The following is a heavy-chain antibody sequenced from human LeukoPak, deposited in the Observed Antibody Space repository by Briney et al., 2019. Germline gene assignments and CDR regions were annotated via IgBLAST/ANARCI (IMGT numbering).Heavy chain of an antibody. CDR1: GFTFSDYD. V-gene: IGHV3-13*01. Sequence: GGSLRLSCAASGFTFSDYDMHWVRQATGKGLEWVSAIGTAGDTYYTGSVKGRFTISRENAKNSLYLQMNSLRAGDTAVYYCARVYRSSSVYCFDFWGQGTLVTVSS. CDR2: IGTAGDT. CDR3: ARVYRSSSVYCFDF. D-gene: IGHD6-13*01. J-gene: IGHJ4*02.